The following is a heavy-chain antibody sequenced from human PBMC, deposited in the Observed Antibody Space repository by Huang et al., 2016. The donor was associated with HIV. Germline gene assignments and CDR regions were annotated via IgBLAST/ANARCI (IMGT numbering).Heavy chain of an antibody. Sequence: QVELVQSGAEVKRPGASVRVSCKAAGYIFTKYGINWVRQAPGQGLEWMGWISAYNGKTNYAEKLQGRVTLTRDTSATTAYMELRDVTSADTAVYYCARDHWYPLQNWFDLWGQGTLVTVSS. CDR2: ISAYNGKT. CDR3: ARDHWYPLQNWFDL. J-gene: IGHJ5*01. CDR1: GYIFTKYG. D-gene: IGHD1-1*01. V-gene: IGHV1-18*01.